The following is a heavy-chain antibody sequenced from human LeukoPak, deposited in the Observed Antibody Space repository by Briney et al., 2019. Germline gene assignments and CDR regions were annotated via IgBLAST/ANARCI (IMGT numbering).Heavy chain of an antibody. Sequence: SETLSLTCAVYGGSLSGYYWSWIRQPPGKGLEWIGEINHSGSTNYNPSLKSRVTISVDTSKNQFSLKLSSVTAADTAVYYCARVRKEWLGKGNWFDPWGQGTLVTVSS. CDR2: INHSGST. D-gene: IGHD6-19*01. V-gene: IGHV4-34*01. CDR1: GGSLSGYY. J-gene: IGHJ5*02. CDR3: ARVRKEWLGKGNWFDP.